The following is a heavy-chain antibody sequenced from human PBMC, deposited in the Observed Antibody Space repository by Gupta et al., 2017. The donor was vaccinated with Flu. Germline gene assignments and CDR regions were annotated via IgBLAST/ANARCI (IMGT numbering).Heavy chain of an antibody. V-gene: IGHV4-39*01. J-gene: IGHJ4*02. Sequence: QLQLQESGPGLVKPSEPLSLICNVSGGSISSDYYYWAWIRQPPGQGLEGIGSIYHNGATHYSPSLKSRVTISVDTSRNQFSLKLTSVTAADTAVYYCARLRGYSYGYADYWGQGTLVTVSS. CDR2: IYHNGAT. CDR1: GGSISSDYYY. CDR3: ARLRGYSYGYADY. D-gene: IGHD5-18*01.